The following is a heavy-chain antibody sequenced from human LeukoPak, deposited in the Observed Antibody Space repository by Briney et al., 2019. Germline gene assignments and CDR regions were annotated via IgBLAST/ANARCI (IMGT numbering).Heavy chain of an antibody. CDR3: TRVGRSSAGAY. D-gene: IGHD1-26*01. Sequence: GGSLRLSCAASGFSISNYEMTWVRQAPGKGLEWVSYISKGDSTMYYADSVKGRFTISRDNAKSSLHLQMKSLRAEDTAVYYCTRVGRSSAGAYWGQGTLVTVSS. V-gene: IGHV3-48*03. CDR2: ISKGDSTM. CDR1: GFSISNYE. J-gene: IGHJ4*02.